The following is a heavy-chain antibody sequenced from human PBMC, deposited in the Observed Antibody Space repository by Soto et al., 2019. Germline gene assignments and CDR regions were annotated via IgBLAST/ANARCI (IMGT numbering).Heavy chain of an antibody. J-gene: IGHJ6*03. CDR3: ASSFGPTTVTTGHYYYYYMDV. V-gene: IGHV1-3*01. CDR1: GYTFTSYA. CDR2: INAGNGNT. D-gene: IGHD4-17*01. Sequence: ASVKVSCKASGYTFTSYAMHWVRQAPGQRLEWMGWINAGNGNTKYSQKFQGRVTITRDTSASTAYMELSSLRSEDTAVYYCASSFGPTTVTTGHYYYYYMDVWGKGTTVTVSS.